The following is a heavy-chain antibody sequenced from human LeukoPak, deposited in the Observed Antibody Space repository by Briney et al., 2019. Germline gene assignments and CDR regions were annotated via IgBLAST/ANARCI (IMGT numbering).Heavy chain of an antibody. V-gene: IGHV1-69*04. J-gene: IGHJ1*01. CDR1: GGTFTSYA. D-gene: IGHD5-12*01. CDR2: IIPILGIA. CDR3: ARGATGAYFQH. Sequence: SVTVSFKASGGTFTSYAISWVRQAPGQGLEWMGRIIPILGIANYAQKFQGRVTITADKSTSTAYMELSSLRSEDTAVYYCARGATGAYFQHWGQGTLVTVSS.